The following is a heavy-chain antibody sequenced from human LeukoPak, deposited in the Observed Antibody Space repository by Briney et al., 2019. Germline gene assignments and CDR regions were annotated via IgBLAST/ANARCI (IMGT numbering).Heavy chain of an antibody. Sequence: ASVKVSCKASGYTFTSYGISWVRQAPGQGLEWMGWISAYNGNTNYAQKLQGRVTMTTDTSTSTAYMELRSLRSDDTAVYYCARMVATRYYYYYYMDVWGKGTLVTVSS. V-gene: IGHV1-18*01. J-gene: IGHJ6*03. CDR3: ARMVATRYYYYYYMDV. CDR2: ISAYNGNT. D-gene: IGHD5-12*01. CDR1: GYTFTSYG.